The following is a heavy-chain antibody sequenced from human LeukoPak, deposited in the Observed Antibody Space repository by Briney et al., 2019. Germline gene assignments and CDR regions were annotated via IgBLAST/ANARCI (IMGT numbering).Heavy chain of an antibody. J-gene: IGHJ3*02. Sequence: GGSLRLSCTTSGFTFSSSAMSWVRQPPGKELEWVSDINSSGGRTYYADSVKGRFTISRDNSKNTLYLQMNSLRAEDTAVYYCAKVPLWFGELSSFDIWGQGTMVTVSS. CDR2: INSSGGRT. V-gene: IGHV3-23*01. CDR3: AKVPLWFGELSSFDI. D-gene: IGHD3-10*01. CDR1: GFTFSSSA.